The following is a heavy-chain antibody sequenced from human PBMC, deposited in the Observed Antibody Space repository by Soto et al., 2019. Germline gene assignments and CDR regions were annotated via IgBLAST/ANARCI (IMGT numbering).Heavy chain of an antibody. Sequence: LSLTCTVSGGSISSSSYYWGWIRQPPGKGLEWIGSIYYSGSTYYNPSLKSRVTISVDRSKNQFSLKLSSVTAADTAVYYCARGMTTVTTLDYWGQGTLVTVSS. D-gene: IGHD4-4*01. CDR1: GGSISSSSYY. V-gene: IGHV4-39*07. J-gene: IGHJ4*02. CDR2: IYYSGST. CDR3: ARGMTTVTTLDY.